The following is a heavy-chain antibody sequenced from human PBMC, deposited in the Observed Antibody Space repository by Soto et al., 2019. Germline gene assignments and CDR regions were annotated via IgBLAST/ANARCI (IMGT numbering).Heavy chain of an antibody. CDR1: GFTCTSSA. CDR3: AAWEGDTTAVFFDY. CDR2: IVVGSGNT. J-gene: IGHJ4*02. D-gene: IGHD1-26*01. Sequence: GASVKVSCKASGFTCTSSAMQWVRQARGQRLEWIGWIVVGSGNTNYAQKFQERVTITRDMSTSTAYMELSSLRSEDTAVYYCAAWEGDTTAVFFDYWGQGTLVTVSS. V-gene: IGHV1-58*02.